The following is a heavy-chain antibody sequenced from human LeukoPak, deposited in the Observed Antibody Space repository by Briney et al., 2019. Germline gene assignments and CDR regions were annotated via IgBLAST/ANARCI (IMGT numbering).Heavy chain of an antibody. V-gene: IGHV1-2*02. Sequence: ASVKVSCKASGYTFTGYYMHWVRQAPGQGLGWMGWINPNSGGTNYAQKFQGRVTMTRDTSISTAYMELSRLRSDDTAVYYCARWGSWAGDYYYYMDVWGKGTTVTVSS. CDR2: INPNSGGT. D-gene: IGHD6-13*01. CDR1: GYTFTGYY. J-gene: IGHJ6*03. CDR3: ARWGSWAGDYYYYMDV.